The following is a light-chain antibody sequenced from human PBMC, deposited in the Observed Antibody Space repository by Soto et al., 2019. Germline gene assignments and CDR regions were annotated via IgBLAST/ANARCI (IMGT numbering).Light chain of an antibody. CDR1: SSDIGGYNY. Sequence: QSVLTQPASVSGSPGQSITISCTGTSSDIGGYNYVSWYQHHPGKAPKLMIYEVSNRPSGVSNGFSGSKSGNTASLTISGLQAEDEADYHCSSYTSRTTFVIFGGGTKLTVL. J-gene: IGLJ2*01. V-gene: IGLV2-14*01. CDR2: EVS. CDR3: SSYTSRTTFVI.